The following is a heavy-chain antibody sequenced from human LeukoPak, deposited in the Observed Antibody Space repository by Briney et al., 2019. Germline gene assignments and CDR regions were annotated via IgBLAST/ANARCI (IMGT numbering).Heavy chain of an antibody. CDR1: GGTFSSYA. D-gene: IGHD3-16*01. V-gene: IGHV1-69*05. CDR3: ARDLGDGLGDY. CDR2: IIPIFGTA. J-gene: IGHJ4*02. Sequence: SVKVSCKASGGTFSSYAISWVRQAPGQGLEWMGGIIPIFGTANYAQKFQGRVTMTTDTSTSTAYMELRSLRSDDTAVYYCARDLGDGLGDYWGQGTLVTVSS.